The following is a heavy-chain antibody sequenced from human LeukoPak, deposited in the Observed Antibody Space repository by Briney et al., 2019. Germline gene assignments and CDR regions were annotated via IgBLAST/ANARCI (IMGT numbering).Heavy chain of an antibody. CDR1: GYTFTSYD. D-gene: IGHD1-26*01. V-gene: IGHV1-8*01. J-gene: IGHJ4*02. CDR2: MNPNSGNT. Sequence: GASVKVSCKASGYTFTSYDINWVRQATGQGLEWMGWMNPNSGNTGYAQKFQGRVTMTRNTSISTVYMELSSLRSEDTAVYYCARDHLGSGSYSSGERVYWGQGTLVTVSS. CDR3: ARDHLGSGSYSSGERVY.